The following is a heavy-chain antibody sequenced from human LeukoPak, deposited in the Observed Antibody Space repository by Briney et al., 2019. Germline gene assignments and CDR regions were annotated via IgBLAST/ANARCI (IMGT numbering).Heavy chain of an antibody. CDR3: AGEGGLVPALDY. CDR1: GFTVSSNY. D-gene: IGHD3-16*01. CDR2: IYSGGST. V-gene: IGHV3-66*02. J-gene: IGHJ4*02. Sequence: GGSLRLSCVVSGFTVSSNYMSWVRQAPGKGLEWVSVIYSGGSTYYADSVKGRFTISRDHSKNTLYLQINSLRAEDTAVYYCAGEGGLVPALDYWGQGTLVTVSS.